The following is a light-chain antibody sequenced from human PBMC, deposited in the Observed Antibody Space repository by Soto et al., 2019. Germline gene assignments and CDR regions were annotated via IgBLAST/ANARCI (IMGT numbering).Light chain of an antibody. Sequence: EVVLTQSPAHLSAPPGDRATLSCRASQDIGSAVAWYHQRSGQAPRLLIFDASIRVPTTPARFSGSVSGTEFTLTISSLESEDFAVYFCQQYGDRPRTFGQGTKVDI. CDR3: QQYGDRPRT. J-gene: IGKJ1*01. CDR1: QDIGSA. V-gene: IGKV3-15*01. CDR2: DAS.